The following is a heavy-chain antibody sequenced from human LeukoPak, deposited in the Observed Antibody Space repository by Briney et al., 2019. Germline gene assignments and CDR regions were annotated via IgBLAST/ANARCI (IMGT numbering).Heavy chain of an antibody. CDR1: GFTVSSNY. J-gene: IGHJ3*02. D-gene: IGHD6-13*01. Sequence: PGGSLRLSCAASGFTVSSNYMSWVRQAPGKWLEWVSVIYSGGSTYYADSVKGRFTISRDNSKNTLYLQMNSLSSGDTAVYYCASALYSSRGDAFDIWVQGTVVTVSS. V-gene: IGHV3-66*02. CDR2: IYSGGST. CDR3: ASALYSSRGDAFDI.